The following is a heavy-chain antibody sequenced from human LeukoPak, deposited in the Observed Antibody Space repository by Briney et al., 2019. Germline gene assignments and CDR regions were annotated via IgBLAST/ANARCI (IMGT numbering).Heavy chain of an antibody. D-gene: IGHD6-13*01. V-gene: IGHV3-23*01. J-gene: IGHJ4*02. CDR1: GCTFSSYA. CDR3: AEDPPGYGNRWYGTFDY. Sequence: GGSLRLSCASSGCTFSSYAMSWVRQAPGKGLEWVSAISGSGGRTYYADSVKGRFTISRDNSKNTLYLQMNSLRADDTAVYYWAEDPPGYGNRWYGTFDYWGQGTLVTVSS. CDR2: ISGSGGRT.